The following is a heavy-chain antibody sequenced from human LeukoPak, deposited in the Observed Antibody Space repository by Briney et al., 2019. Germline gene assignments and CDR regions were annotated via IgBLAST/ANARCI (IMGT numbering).Heavy chain of an antibody. CDR3: ARGVYCSGGSCYSWGVRNWFDP. CDR2: INHSGST. Sequence: SETLSLTCAVYGGSFSGYYWSWIRQPPGKGLEWIGEINHSGSTNYNPSLESRVTISVDTSKNQFSLKLSSVTAADTAVYYCARGVYCSGGSCYSWGVRNWFDPWGQGTLVTVSS. D-gene: IGHD2-15*01. CDR1: GGSFSGYY. J-gene: IGHJ5*02. V-gene: IGHV4-34*01.